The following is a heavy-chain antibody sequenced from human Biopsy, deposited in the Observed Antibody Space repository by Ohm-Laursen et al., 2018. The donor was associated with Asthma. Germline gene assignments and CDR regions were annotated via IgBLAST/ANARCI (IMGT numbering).Heavy chain of an antibody. J-gene: IGHJ6*02. CDR3: VRQSGYRSGWPKLLFAYYGMDV. D-gene: IGHD6-19*01. Sequence: TLSLTCTVSGDSITSGGCCWNWIRQHPGKGLEWIGYIHHSGTSYFNPSLKSRVSFSRDTSKNQFSLRLSSVTAADTAMYYCVRQSGYRSGWPKLLFAYYGMDVWGPGTTVTVSS. CDR2: IHHSGTS. V-gene: IGHV4-31*03. CDR1: GDSITSGGCC.